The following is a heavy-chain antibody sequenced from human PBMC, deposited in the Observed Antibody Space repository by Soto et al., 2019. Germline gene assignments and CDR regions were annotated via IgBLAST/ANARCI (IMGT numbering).Heavy chain of an antibody. CDR2: ISNYGNKI. J-gene: IGHJ4*02. Sequence: PGGSLRLSCAASGFAFTSFEMSWVRQAPGKGLEWLSYISNYGNKIFYADSVKGRFTISRDNEKNSVYLQMNSLRAEDSAVYYCARAPLTGFYYYDSWGQGTLVTV. V-gene: IGHV3-48*03. CDR3: ARAPLTGFYYYDS. CDR1: GFAFTSFE. D-gene: IGHD3-9*01.